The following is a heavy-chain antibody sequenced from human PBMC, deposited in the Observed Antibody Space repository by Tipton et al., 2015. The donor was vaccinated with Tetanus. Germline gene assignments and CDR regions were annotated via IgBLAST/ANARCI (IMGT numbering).Heavy chain of an antibody. D-gene: IGHD6-6*01. CDR3: ASSYSSSSPPANWFAP. V-gene: IGHV4-34*01. CDR2: INHSGST. J-gene: IGHJ5*02. Sequence: TLSLTCAVYGGSFSGYYWSWIRQPPGKGLEWIGEINHSGSTNYNPSLKSRVTISVDTSKNQFSLKLSSVTAADTAVYYCASSYSSSSPPANWFAPWGQGTLVTVSS. CDR1: GGSFSGYY.